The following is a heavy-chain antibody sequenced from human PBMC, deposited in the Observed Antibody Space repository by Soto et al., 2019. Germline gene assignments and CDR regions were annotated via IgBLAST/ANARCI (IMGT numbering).Heavy chain of an antibody. V-gene: IGHV3-33*01. D-gene: IGHD6-13*01. CDR2: IRYDGSDK. Sequence: QVQLVESGGGVVQPGRSLRLSCTTSGFTFSSYAMHWVRQAPGKGLEWVAVIRYDGSDKYYADSVKGRFTISRDNSKNTLYLQMNSLRAEDTSIYYFAREYSSGWYYLDCWGQGALVTVSS. CDR3: AREYSSGWYYLDC. J-gene: IGHJ4*02. CDR1: GFTFSSYA.